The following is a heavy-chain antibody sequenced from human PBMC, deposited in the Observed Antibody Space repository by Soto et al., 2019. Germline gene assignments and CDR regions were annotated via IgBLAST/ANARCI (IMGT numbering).Heavy chain of an antibody. J-gene: IGHJ4*02. D-gene: IGHD3-16*01. CDR3: ARDGDVNTGFGKDY. V-gene: IGHV3-33*01. CDR1: GFTFSSYG. CDR2: IWHDGGNK. Sequence: GSLQLSCAASGFTFSSYGMHWVRQAPGKGLEWVAFIWHDGGNKFYAESVKGRFTISRDNSKNTLYLQMTSLSAEDTAMYYCARDGDVNTGFGKDYWGQGTLVTVSS.